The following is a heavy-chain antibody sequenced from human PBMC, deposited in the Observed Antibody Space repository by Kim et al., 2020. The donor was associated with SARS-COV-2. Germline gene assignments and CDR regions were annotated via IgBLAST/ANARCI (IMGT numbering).Heavy chain of an antibody. CDR2: IYHSGTT. D-gene: IGHD3-9*01. CDR3: ARVDRIRYFDWFAWFDP. Sequence: SETLSLTCTVSGGSISSNYYYWSWLRQPPGKGLEWIGYIYHSGTTYYNPSLKSRVTISEDTSKNQFSLRLSSVTAADTAVYYCARVDRIRYFDWFAWFDPWGQGTLVTVSS. J-gene: IGHJ5*02. CDR1: GGSISSNYYY. V-gene: IGHV4-30-4*01.